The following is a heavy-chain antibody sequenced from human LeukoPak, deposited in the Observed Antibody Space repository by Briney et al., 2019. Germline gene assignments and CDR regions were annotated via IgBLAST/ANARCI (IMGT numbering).Heavy chain of an antibody. J-gene: IGHJ4*02. Sequence: GGSLRLSCAASGFTFSSSAMSWVRQVPGKGLEWVSAINKGGSYMAYADSVKGRFTISRDNSRSTLYLQMNSLRPEDTAIYYCAREGYYGSGSPPSLYFDYWGQGTLVTVSS. D-gene: IGHD3-10*01. V-gene: IGHV3-23*01. CDR2: INKGGSYM. CDR1: GFTFSSSA. CDR3: AREGYYGSGSPPSLYFDY.